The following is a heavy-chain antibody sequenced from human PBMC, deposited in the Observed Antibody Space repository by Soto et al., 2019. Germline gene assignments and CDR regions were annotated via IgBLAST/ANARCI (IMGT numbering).Heavy chain of an antibody. Sequence: GGSLRLSCAASGFTFSSYAMHGVRQAPGKGLEWVAVISYDGSNKYYADSVKGRFTMSRDNSKNTLYLQMNSLRAEDTAVYYCARARYRRNVRGADYWGQGTLVTVSS. CDR3: ARARYRRNVRGADY. CDR1: GFTFSSYA. CDR2: ISYDGSNK. D-gene: IGHD3-10*01. J-gene: IGHJ4*02. V-gene: IGHV3-30-3*01.